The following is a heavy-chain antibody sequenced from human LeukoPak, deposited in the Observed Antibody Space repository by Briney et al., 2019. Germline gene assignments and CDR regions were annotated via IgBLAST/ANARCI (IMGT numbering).Heavy chain of an antibody. Sequence: SETLSLTCAVYAGSFSGYYWSWIRQPPGKGLEWIGEINHSGSTNYNPSLKSRVTISVDTSRNQFSLKLSSVTAADTAVYYCARGGAFYFGSSGYYSQFDCWGQGTLVTVSS. CDR1: AGSFSGYY. J-gene: IGHJ4*02. V-gene: IGHV4-34*01. D-gene: IGHD3-22*01. CDR3: ARGGAFYFGSSGYYSQFDC. CDR2: INHSGST.